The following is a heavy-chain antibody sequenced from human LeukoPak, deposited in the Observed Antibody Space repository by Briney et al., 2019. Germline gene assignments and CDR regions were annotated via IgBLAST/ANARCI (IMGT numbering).Heavy chain of an antibody. V-gene: IGHV4-4*07. CDR2: IYTSGST. Sequence: SETLSLTCTVSGGSISSYYWIWIRQPAGKGLEWIVRIYTSGSTNYNPSLKSRVTISVDKSKNQFSLKLSSVTAADTAVYYCARDRRDSSGYSYYFDYWGQGTLVTVSS. D-gene: IGHD3-22*01. J-gene: IGHJ4*02. CDR1: GGSISSYY. CDR3: ARDRRDSSGYSYYFDY.